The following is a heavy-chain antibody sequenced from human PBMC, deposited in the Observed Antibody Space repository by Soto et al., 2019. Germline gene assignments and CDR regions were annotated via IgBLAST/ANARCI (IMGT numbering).Heavy chain of an antibody. D-gene: IGHD4-17*01. CDR2: IYSGGST. J-gene: IGHJ4*02. V-gene: IGHV3-53*01. CDR1: GFTVSSNY. Sequence: PGGSLRLSCAASGFTVSSNYMSWVRQAPGKGLEWVSVIYSGGSTYYADSVKGRFTISRDNSKNTLYLQMNSLRAEDTAVYYCARDRYGDFLFDYWGQGTLVTVSS. CDR3: ARDRYGDFLFDY.